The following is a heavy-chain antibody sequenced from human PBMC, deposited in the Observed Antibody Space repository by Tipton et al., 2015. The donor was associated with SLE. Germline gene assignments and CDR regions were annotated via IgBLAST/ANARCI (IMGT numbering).Heavy chain of an antibody. D-gene: IGHD1-7*01. CDR3: ARVHDWHFYFDY. V-gene: IGHV4-61*02. CDR1: GYSISSGYY. Sequence: TLSLTCAVSGYSISSGYYWSWIRQPAGKGLEWIGRIYTSGSTNYNPSLKSRVTMSVDTSKNQFSLKLSSVTAADTALYYCARVHDWHFYFDYWGQGTLVTVSS. CDR2: IYTSGST. J-gene: IGHJ4*02.